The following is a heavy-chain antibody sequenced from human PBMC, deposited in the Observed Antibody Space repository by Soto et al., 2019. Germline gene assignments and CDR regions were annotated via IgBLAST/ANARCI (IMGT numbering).Heavy chain of an antibody. J-gene: IGHJ5*02. D-gene: IGHD2-15*01. CDR1: GFTFSSYS. CDR2: MSYDRVNK. Sequence: PGGSLSLSCPGSGFTFSSYSMHWFRQAPGKGLQWVAVMSYDRVNKFYGDPVKGRFTVSRDNSKSTMYLQMNSLTFEDTAIYYCARDGRPAVHGRWFDPWGQGTVVTVSS. V-gene: IGHV3-30-3*01. CDR3: ARDGRPAVHGRWFDP.